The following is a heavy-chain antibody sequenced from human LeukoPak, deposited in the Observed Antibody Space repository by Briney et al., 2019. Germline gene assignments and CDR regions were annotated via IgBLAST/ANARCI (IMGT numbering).Heavy chain of an antibody. CDR2: INPSGGST. CDR1: GYSLTTYY. D-gene: IGHD2-15*01. CDR3: ARDTQKGYCSGGSCYSYYYYYGMDV. Sequence: AASVKVSCKASGYSLTTYYMHWVRQAPGQGLEWMAIINPSGGSTSYAQKFQGRVTMTRDTSTSTVYMELSSLRSEDTAVYYCARDTQKGYCSGGSCYSYYYYYGMDVWGQGTTVTVSS. V-gene: IGHV1-46*01. J-gene: IGHJ6*02.